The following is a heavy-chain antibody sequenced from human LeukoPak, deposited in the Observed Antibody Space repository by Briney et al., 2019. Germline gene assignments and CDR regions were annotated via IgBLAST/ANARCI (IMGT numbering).Heavy chain of an antibody. CDR1: DFTSSHYG. CDR2: IRYDGTNK. V-gene: IGHV3-30*02. CDR3: AKGKDYYLDY. Sequence: GGPLRLSCIAPDFTSSHYGVNGVRQPPAKGLEWVAFIRYDGTNKYYADSVQGRFTISRDNSKNTLSLQMNSLRAEDTAVYYCAKGKDYYLDYWGQGALVTVSS. J-gene: IGHJ4*02. D-gene: IGHD3-10*01.